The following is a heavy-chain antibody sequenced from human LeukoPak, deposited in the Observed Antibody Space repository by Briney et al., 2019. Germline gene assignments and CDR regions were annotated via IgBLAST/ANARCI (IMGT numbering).Heavy chain of an antibody. CDR1: GGSISSYY. V-gene: IGHV4-59*01. Sequence: SETLSLTCTVSGGSISSYYWSWIRQPPGKGLEWIGYIYYSGSTNYNPSLKSRVTISVDTSKNQFSLKLGSVTAADTAVYYCARTPTTGSYGMDVWGQGTTVTVSS. CDR2: IYYSGST. CDR3: ARTPTTGSYGMDV. J-gene: IGHJ6*02. D-gene: IGHD1-1*01.